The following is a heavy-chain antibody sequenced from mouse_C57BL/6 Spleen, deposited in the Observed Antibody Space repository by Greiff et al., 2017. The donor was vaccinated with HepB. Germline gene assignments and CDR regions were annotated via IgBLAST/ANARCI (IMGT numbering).Heavy chain of an antibody. CDR3: ARISYYYGSSHAMDY. CDR2: IYPGSGST. Sequence: QVQLQQPGAELVKPGASVKMSCKASGYTFTSYWITWVKQRPGQGLEWIGDIYPGSGSTNYNEKFKSKATLTVDTSSSTAYMQLSSLTSEDAAVYYCARISYYYGSSHAMDYWGQGPSVTVAS. J-gene: IGHJ4*01. V-gene: IGHV1-55*01. CDR1: GYTFTSYW. D-gene: IGHD1-1*01.